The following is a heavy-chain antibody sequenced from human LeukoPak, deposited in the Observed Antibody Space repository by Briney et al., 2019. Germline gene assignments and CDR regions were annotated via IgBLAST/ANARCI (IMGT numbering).Heavy chain of an antibody. D-gene: IGHD2-2*01. CDR1: GGSISSYY. J-gene: IGHJ1*01. CDR2: IDWDDDK. Sequence: TLSLTCTVSGGSISSYYWSWIRQPPGKALEWLARIDWDDDKYYNTSLKTRLTISKDTSKNQVVLTMTNMDPVDTATYYCARSPAAGYFQFWGQGTLVTVSS. CDR3: ARSPAAGYFQF. V-gene: IGHV2-70*11.